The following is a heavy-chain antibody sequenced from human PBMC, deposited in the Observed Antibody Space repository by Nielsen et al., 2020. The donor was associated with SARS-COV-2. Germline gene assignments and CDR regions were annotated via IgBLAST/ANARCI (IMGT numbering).Heavy chain of an antibody. CDR2: INPNSGGT. D-gene: IGHD3-10*01. J-gene: IGHJ4*02. Sequence: ASVKVSCKASGYTFTGYYMHWVRQAPGQGLEWMGRINPNSGGTNYAQKFQGRVTMTRDTSISTAYMELSRLRSDDTAAYYCARDGYYGSGSYLDYWGQGTLVTVSS. CDR3: ARDGYYGSGSYLDY. V-gene: IGHV1-2*06. CDR1: GYTFTGYY.